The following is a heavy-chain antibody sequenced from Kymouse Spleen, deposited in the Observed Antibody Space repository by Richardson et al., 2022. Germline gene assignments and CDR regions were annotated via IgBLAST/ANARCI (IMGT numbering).Heavy chain of an antibody. CDR3: AREGSGNYYYYYYGMDV. J-gene: IGHJ6*02. CDR2: IYYSGST. D-gene: IGHD1-26*01. Sequence: QVQLQESGPGLVKPSQTLSLTCTVSGGSISSGGYYWSWIRQHPGKGLEWIGYIYYSGSTYYNPSLKSRVTISVDTSKNQFSLKLSSVTAADTAVYYCAREGSGNYYYYYYGMDVWGQGTTVTVSS. V-gene: IGHV4-31*03. CDR1: GGSISSGGYY.